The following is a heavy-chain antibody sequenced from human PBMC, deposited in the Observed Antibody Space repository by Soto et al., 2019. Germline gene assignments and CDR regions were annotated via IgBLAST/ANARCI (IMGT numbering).Heavy chain of an antibody. Sequence: KESGPTLVKPTQTLTLTCTFSGFSLNTSGVGVGWIRQPPGKALEWLALIYWDDDKRYSPSLTSRLTITKDTSKNQVVLTMTNMDPVDTATYYCAHVLVVVANYGMDVWGQGTTVTVSS. D-gene: IGHD2-15*01. CDR3: AHVLVVVANYGMDV. CDR2: IYWDDDK. V-gene: IGHV2-5*02. CDR1: GFSLNTSGVG. J-gene: IGHJ6*02.